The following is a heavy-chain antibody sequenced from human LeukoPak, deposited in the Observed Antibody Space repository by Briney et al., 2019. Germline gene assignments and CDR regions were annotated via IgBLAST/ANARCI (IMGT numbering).Heavy chain of an antibody. D-gene: IGHD6-19*01. V-gene: IGHV3-23*01. CDR2: ISGSGGIT. CDR3: ARTQYSSGWYNWFDP. J-gene: IGHJ5*02. CDR1: GFTISSYA. Sequence: GGSLRLSCAASGFTISSYAMSWVRQAPGKGLEWVSAISGSGGITYYADSVMGRFTISRDNSKNTLYLQMNSLRAEDTAVYYCARTQYSSGWYNWFDPWGQGTLVTVSS.